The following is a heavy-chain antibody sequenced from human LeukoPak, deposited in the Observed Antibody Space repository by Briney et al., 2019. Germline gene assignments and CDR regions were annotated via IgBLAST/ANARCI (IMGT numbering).Heavy chain of an antibody. CDR2: IYTSGST. CDR1: GGFISSYY. V-gene: IGHV4-4*07. CDR3: ASGSGSYDY. Sequence: SETLSLTCTVAGGFISSYYWSWIRQPAGKGREWIGRIYTSGSTNYNPSLKSRVTISVDRSKNQFSLQLSSVTAADTAVYYCASGSGSYDYRGQGTLATVSS. J-gene: IGHJ4*02. D-gene: IGHD3-10*01.